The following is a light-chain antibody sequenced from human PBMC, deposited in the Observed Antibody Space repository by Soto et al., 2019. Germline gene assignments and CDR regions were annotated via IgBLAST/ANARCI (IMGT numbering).Light chain of an antibody. CDR1: SSDVGGRDF. V-gene: IGLV2-14*03. Sequence: QSALTQVASVSGSPGQSITISCTGTSSDVGGRDFVSWYQQHPGKAPKLIIYNVNYRPSGVSDRFSGSKSGNTASLTISGLQADDEADYYCRSYTNTATVVFGGGTKVTVL. J-gene: IGLJ3*02. CDR2: NVN. CDR3: RSYTNTATVV.